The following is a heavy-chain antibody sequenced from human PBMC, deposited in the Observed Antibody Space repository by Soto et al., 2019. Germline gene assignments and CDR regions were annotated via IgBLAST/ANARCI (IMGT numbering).Heavy chain of an antibody. Sequence: ASVNVSCKAAGSAFTSDAMHWVSHAPGQRREWMGRINAGHGDTKYSPMFKGRVTITRGTSASTAYMELSSLRSADTAVYYCVRRPVSANGIDWFDPWGQATAVTVSS. J-gene: IGHJ5*02. CDR3: VRRPVSANGIDWFDP. V-gene: IGHV1-3*01. D-gene: IGHD6-13*01. CDR2: INAGHGDT. CDR1: GSAFTSDA.